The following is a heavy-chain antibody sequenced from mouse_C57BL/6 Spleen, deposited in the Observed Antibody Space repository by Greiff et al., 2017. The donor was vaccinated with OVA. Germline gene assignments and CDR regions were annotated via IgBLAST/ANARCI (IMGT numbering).Heavy chain of an antibody. V-gene: IGHV1-26*01. CDR2: INPNNGGT. J-gene: IGHJ4*01. D-gene: IGHD4-1*01. Sequence: VQLQQSGPELVKRGASVKISCKASGYTFTDYYMNWVKQSHGKSLEWIGDINPNNGGTSYNQKFKGKATLTVDKSSSTAYMELRSLTSEDSAVYYCATELVYAMDYWGQGTSVTVSS. CDR3: ATELVYAMDY. CDR1: GYTFTDYY.